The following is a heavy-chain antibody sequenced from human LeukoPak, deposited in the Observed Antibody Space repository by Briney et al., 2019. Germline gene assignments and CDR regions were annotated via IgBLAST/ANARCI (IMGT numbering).Heavy chain of an antibody. Sequence: GGSLRLSCAASGFTFSSYEMNWVRQAPGKGLVWVSYISSSGSTMFYADSLKGRFTISRDNAKNSLYLQMSSLRAEDTAVYYCATSDDFWTGYFFHYWGQGTLVTVSS. CDR3: ATSDDFWTGYFFHY. J-gene: IGHJ4*02. CDR1: GFTFSSYE. CDR2: ISSSGSTM. D-gene: IGHD3/OR15-3a*01. V-gene: IGHV3-48*03.